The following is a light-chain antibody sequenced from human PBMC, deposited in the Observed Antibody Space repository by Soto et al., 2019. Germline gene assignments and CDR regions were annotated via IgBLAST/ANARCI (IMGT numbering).Light chain of an antibody. J-gene: IGLJ3*02. V-gene: IGLV2-23*01. CDR1: RSDIGGYNL. CDR2: EGR. CDR3: CAYAGVGTGV. Sequence: QSALTQPASVSGSPGQSITISCTGTRSDIGGYNLVSWYQQHPGNAPKLIIYEGRQRPSGVSDRFVGSKSDNTASLTISGLRTEDEADYHCCAYAGVGTGVFGGGTQLTVL.